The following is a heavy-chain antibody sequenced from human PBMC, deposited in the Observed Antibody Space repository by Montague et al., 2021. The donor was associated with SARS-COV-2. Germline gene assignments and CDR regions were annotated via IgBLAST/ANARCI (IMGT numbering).Heavy chain of an antibody. Sequence: SLRLSCEAYGFTFSNYAMNWVRQAPGKGLEWVSVIFGSGSSTYYXGSXRGRFTVSRDSSKNTLYLQMNNLRAEDTAVYYCAKDGATVRGLINWYFDLWGRGTLVTVSS. D-gene: IGHD3-10*01. J-gene: IGHJ2*01. CDR1: GFTFSNYA. CDR2: IFGSGSST. V-gene: IGHV3-23*03. CDR3: AKDGATVRGLINWYFDL.